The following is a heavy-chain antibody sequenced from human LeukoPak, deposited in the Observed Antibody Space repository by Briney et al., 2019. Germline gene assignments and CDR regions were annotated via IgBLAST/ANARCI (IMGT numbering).Heavy chain of an antibody. D-gene: IGHD4-23*01. Sequence: PSQTLSLTCTVSGGSISSGDYYWSWIRQPPGKGLEWIGYIYYSGSTDYNPSLKSRVTISVDTSKNQFSLKLSSVTAADTAVYYCARTRSKNYGGNSLFFYFDYWGQGTLVTVSS. CDR3: ARTRSKNYGGNSLFFYFDY. V-gene: IGHV4-30-4*01. CDR1: GGSISSGDYY. J-gene: IGHJ4*02. CDR2: IYYSGST.